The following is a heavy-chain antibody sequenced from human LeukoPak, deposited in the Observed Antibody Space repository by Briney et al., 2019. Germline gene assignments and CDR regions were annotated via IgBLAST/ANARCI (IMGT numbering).Heavy chain of an antibody. CDR3: ARKGRYSSGWYVV. CDR1: GFTFSSYS. J-gene: IGHJ4*02. CDR2: ISNSSSYK. D-gene: IGHD6-19*01. Sequence: PAGSLTLSCAASGFTFSSYSLNWVRQAPGKGLEWVSSISNSSSYKYYPHSLNGRFTISRDNAKNSLYLQMNDLTANDADVYYCARKGRYSSGWYVVWGQGTLVSVSS. V-gene: IGHV3-21*04.